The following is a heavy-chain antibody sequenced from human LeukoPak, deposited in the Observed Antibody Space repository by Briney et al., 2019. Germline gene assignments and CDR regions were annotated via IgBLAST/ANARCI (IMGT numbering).Heavy chain of an antibody. J-gene: IGHJ6*02. CDR3: ARHKGSSWNHYGMDV. CDR2: IYPGDSDT. V-gene: IGHV5-51*01. D-gene: IGHD6-13*01. Sequence: GESLKISCKGSGYSFTSYWIGWVRQMPGKGLEWMGIIYPGDSDTRYSPSFQGQVTISADKSISTAYLQWSSLKASDTAMYYCARHKGSSWNHYGMDVWGQGTTVTVSS. CDR1: GYSFTSYW.